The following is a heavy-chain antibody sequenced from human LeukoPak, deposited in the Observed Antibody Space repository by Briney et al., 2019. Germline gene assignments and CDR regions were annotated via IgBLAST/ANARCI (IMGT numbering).Heavy chain of an antibody. Sequence: GGSLRLSCAASGFTFSRYAMSWVRQAPGKGLEWVSAISGSGGSTYYADSVKGRFTISRDNSKNTLYLQMNSLRAEDTAVYYCARESYYDFWSGYYISYWGQGTLVTVSS. CDR2: ISGSGGST. D-gene: IGHD3-3*01. V-gene: IGHV3-23*01. J-gene: IGHJ4*02. CDR3: ARESYYDFWSGYYISY. CDR1: GFTFSRYA.